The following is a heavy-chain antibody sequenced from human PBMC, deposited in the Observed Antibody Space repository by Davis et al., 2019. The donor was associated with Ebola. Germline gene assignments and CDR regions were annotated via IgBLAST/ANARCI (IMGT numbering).Heavy chain of an antibody. D-gene: IGHD1-26*01. CDR1: GFTFSSYG. J-gene: IGHJ4*02. V-gene: IGHV3-30*03. CDR2: ISYDGSNK. Sequence: GESLKISCAASGFTFSSYGMHWVRQAPGKGLEWVAVISYDGSNKYYADSVKGRFTISRDNSKNTLYLQMNSLRAEDTAVYYCAGALYSGSYYFDYWGQGTLVTVSS. CDR3: AGALYSGSYYFDY.